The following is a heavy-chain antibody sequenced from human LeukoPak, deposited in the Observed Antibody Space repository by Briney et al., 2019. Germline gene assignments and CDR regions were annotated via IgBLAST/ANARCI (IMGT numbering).Heavy chain of an antibody. CDR1: GFTFSRYS. CDR2: ITTSSSYI. J-gene: IGHJ4*02. V-gene: IGHV3-21*04. D-gene: IGHD3-10*01. CDR3: AMYYYTSGSRAFDY. Sequence: PGGSLRLSCAASGFTFSRYSMNWVRQAPGKGLEWVSSITTSSSYIYYADSVKGRFTISRDNAKNSLFLQMNSLRAEDTAVYYCAMYYYTSGSRAFDYWGQGTLVTVSS.